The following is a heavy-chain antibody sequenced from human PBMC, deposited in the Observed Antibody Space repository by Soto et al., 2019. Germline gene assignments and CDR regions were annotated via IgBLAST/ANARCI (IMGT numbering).Heavy chain of an antibody. CDR3: AKNTLATGIAVAGTDY. D-gene: IGHD6-19*01. Sequence: QPGGSLRLSCAASGFTFSSYAMSWVRQAPGKGLEWVSAISGSGGSTYYADSVKGRFTISRDNSKNTLYLQMNSLRAEDTAVYYCAKNTLATGIAVAGTDYWGQGTLVTVSS. CDR1: GFTFSSYA. J-gene: IGHJ4*02. V-gene: IGHV3-23*01. CDR2: ISGSGGST.